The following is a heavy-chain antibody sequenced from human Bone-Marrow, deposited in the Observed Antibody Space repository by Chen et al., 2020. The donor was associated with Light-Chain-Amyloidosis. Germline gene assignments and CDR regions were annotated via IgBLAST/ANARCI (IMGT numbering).Heavy chain of an antibody. V-gene: IGHV3-9*01. CDR3: AKDKGGSMGFGMDV. J-gene: IGHJ6*02. Sequence: EEHLVESGGGLVQPGRSLRLSCEASGFTFDDYAMHWVRQAPGKGLEWVSGIPWNGGVKGYVDSVRGRFTISRDGVKNSLYLQMNSLRPEDTALYYCAKDKGGSMGFGMDVWGQGTTVIVSS. D-gene: IGHD3-10*01. CDR2: IPWNGGVK. CDR1: GFTFDDYA.